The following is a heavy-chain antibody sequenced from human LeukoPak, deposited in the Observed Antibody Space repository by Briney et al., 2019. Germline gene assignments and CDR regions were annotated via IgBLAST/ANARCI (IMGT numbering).Heavy chain of an antibody. Sequence: ASVKVSCKASGYTFTGYYMHWVRQAPGQGLEWMGWINPNSGGTNYAQKFQGRVTMTRDTSISTAYMELSRLRSDDTAVYYCARVGGKNDGSVVNWFDPWGQGTLVTVSS. CDR2: INPNSGGT. J-gene: IGHJ5*02. CDR3: ARVGGKNDGSVVNWFDP. D-gene: IGHD3-10*01. V-gene: IGHV1-2*02. CDR1: GYTFTGYY.